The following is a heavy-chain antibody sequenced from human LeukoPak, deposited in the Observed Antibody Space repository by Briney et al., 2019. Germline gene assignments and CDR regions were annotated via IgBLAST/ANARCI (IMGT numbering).Heavy chain of an antibody. CDR2: INPNSGGT. J-gene: IGHJ4*02. Sequence: ASVKFSCKASGYTFTGYYMHWVRQAPGQGLEWMGWINPNSGGTNYAQKFQGWVTMTRDTSISTAYMELSRLRSDDTAVYYCARDGSGSYYGNFDYWGQGTLVTVSS. V-gene: IGHV1-2*04. D-gene: IGHD1-26*01. CDR3: ARDGSGSYYGNFDY. CDR1: GYTFTGYY.